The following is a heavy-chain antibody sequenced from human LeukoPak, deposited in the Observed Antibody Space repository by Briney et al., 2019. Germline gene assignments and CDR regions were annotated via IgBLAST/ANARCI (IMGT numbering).Heavy chain of an antibody. Sequence: SETLSLTCTVSGGSISSYYWSWIRQPPGKGLEWIGYIYYSGNTNYNPSLKSRVTISVDTSKNQFSLKLSSVTAADTAVYYCARDDTVSMDVWGQGTTVTVSS. CDR1: GGSISSYY. CDR2: IYYSGNT. D-gene: IGHD4-17*01. J-gene: IGHJ6*02. CDR3: ARDDTVSMDV. V-gene: IGHV4-59*01.